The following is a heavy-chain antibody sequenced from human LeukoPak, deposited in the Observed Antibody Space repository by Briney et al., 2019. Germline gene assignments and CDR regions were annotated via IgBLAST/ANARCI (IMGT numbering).Heavy chain of an antibody. CDR3: ARAYGGYDDPGWFDP. J-gene: IGHJ5*02. V-gene: IGHV4-59*01. Sequence: GSLRLSCAASGFTFSSYAMSWIRQPPGKGLEWIGYIYYSGSTNYNPSLKSRVTISVDTSKNQFSLKLSSVTAADTAVYYCARAYGGYDDPGWFDPWGQGTLVTVSS. CDR1: GFTFSSYA. CDR2: IYYSGST. D-gene: IGHD5-12*01.